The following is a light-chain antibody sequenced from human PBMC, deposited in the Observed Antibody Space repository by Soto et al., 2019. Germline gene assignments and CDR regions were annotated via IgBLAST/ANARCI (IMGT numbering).Light chain of an antibody. CDR1: SSDVGGYNR. CDR3: QTFDSSLTISWV. V-gene: IGLV2-23*01. CDR2: EDS. J-gene: IGLJ3*02. Sequence: QSVLTQPASVSGSPGQSIAISCTGSSSDVGGYNRVSWYQQHPGKVPKVIIHEDSERPSGVSNRFSGSKSGNTASLTISGLQAEDEADYYCQTFDSSLTISWVFGGGTKLTVL.